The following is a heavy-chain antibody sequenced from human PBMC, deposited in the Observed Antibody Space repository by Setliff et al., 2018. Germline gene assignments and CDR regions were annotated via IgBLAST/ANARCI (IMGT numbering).Heavy chain of an antibody. CDR2: IYVTEST. Sequence: SETLSLTCTVYGASFSDYYWNWIRQPAGKGPEWIGRIYVTESTKYNPSLKSRVTLSIDTSKNQFSLKLSSVTAADAALYYCAASRAYTGAVEEWFLPKTFDFWGQGSPVTVSS. J-gene: IGHJ4*02. V-gene: IGHV4-4*07. D-gene: IGHD3-10*01. CDR3: AASRAYTGAVEEWFLPKTFDF. CDR1: GASFSDYY.